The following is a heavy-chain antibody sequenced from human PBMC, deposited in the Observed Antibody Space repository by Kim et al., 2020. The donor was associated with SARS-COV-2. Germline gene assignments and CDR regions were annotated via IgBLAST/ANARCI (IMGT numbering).Heavy chain of an antibody. V-gene: IGHV3-30*18. CDR1: GFTFSSYG. J-gene: IGHJ6*02. Sequence: GASLRLSCAASGFTFSSYGMHWVRQAPGKGLEWVAVISYDGSNKYYADSVKGRFTISRDNSKNTLYLQMNSLRAEDTAVYYCAKATVTHHYGMDVWGQGTTVTVSS. CDR3: AKATVTHHYGMDV. CDR2: ISYDGSNK. D-gene: IGHD4-17*01.